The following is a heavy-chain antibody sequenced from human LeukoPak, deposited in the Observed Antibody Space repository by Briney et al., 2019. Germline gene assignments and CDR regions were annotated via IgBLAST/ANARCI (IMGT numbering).Heavy chain of an antibody. CDR1: GFTFSDYY. V-gene: IGHV3-11*05. D-gene: IGHD3-10*01. J-gene: IGHJ5*02. CDR2: VSSGSTNT. CDR3: VRGSSGSVVRGIAWAWFDP. Sequence: GGSLRLSCAASGFTFSDYYMSWIRQAPGKGLEWVSYVSSGSTNTNYADSVKGRFTISRDNSKNSLYLQMNSLRPEDAAVYYCVRGSSGSVVRGIAWAWFDPWGQGTLVTISS.